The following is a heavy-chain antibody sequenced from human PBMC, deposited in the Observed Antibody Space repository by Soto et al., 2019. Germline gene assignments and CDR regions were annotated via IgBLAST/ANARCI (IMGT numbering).Heavy chain of an antibody. Sequence: QVQLVQSGAEGKKPGSSVKVSCKASGGTFSSYTISWVRQAPGQGLEWMGRIIPILGIANYAQKFQGRVTITAEKSTSTAYMELSSLRSEDTAVYYCARDCGEQQPRGVPGTWGQGTLVTVSS. CDR3: ARDCGEQQPRGVPGT. CDR2: IIPILGIA. CDR1: GGTFSSYT. V-gene: IGHV1-69*08. J-gene: IGHJ4*02. D-gene: IGHD6-13*01.